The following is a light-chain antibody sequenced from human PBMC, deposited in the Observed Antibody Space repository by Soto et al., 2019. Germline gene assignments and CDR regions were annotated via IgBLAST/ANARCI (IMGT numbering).Light chain of an antibody. V-gene: IGLV8-61*01. J-gene: IGLJ3*02. CDR3: VLYMGGGIWV. CDR1: SGSVSPSYY. CDR2: TTN. Sequence: QTVVTQEPSFSVSPGGTVTLTCGLSSGSVSPSYYHSWYQQTPGQPPRTLIYTTNTRSSGVPDRFSGSILGNKAALTITGAQADDESDYYCVLYMGGGIWVFGGGTKLTVL.